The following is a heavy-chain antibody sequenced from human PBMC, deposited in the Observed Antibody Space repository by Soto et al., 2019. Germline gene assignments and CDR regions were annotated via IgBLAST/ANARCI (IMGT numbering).Heavy chain of an antibody. V-gene: IGHV3-21*01. CDR3: ARRGYSGYDLNY. CDR2: ISSSSSYI. CDR1: GFTFSSYS. Sequence: GGSLRLSCAASGFTFSSYSMNWVRQAPGKGLEWVSSISSSSSYIYYADSVKGRFTIPRDNAKNSLYLQMNSLRAEDTAVYYCARRGYSGYDLNYWGQGTLVTVSS. D-gene: IGHD5-12*01. J-gene: IGHJ4*02.